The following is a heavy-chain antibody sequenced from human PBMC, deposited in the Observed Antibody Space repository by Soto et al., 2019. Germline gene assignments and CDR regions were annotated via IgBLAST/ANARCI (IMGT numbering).Heavy chain of an antibody. D-gene: IGHD3-10*01. Sequence: EVQLVESGGGLVQPGGSLRVSCAASGFTVTKTYMSWVRQAPGKGLEWVSVIYGGGTTYHADSVKGRFSTSRDSSNNTLYLQMNSLRAEDSAIFYCARGGSSGTYYAHWNFDLWGRGSLVTVSS. V-gene: IGHV3-66*01. CDR1: GFTVTKTY. CDR2: IYGGGTT. J-gene: IGHJ2*01. CDR3: ARGGSSGTYYAHWNFDL.